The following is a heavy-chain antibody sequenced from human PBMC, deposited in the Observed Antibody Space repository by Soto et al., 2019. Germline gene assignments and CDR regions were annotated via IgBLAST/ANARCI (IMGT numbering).Heavy chain of an antibody. CDR1: GGTFSSYA. J-gene: IGHJ6*02. CDR3: ARDAYGDLEDYYCMDV. V-gene: IGHV1-69*13. CDR2: IIPIFGTA. D-gene: IGHD4-17*01. Sequence: SVKVSCKASGGTFSSYAISWVRQAPGQGLEWMGGIIPIFGTANYAQKFQGRVTITADESTSTAYMELSSLRSEDTAVYYCARDAYGDLEDYYCMDVWGQGTTFTVSS.